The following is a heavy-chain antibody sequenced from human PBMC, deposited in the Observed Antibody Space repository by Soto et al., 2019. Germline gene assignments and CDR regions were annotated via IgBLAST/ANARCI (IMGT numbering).Heavy chain of an antibody. CDR1: GGSISSSSYY. D-gene: IGHD5-12*01. J-gene: IGHJ4*02. Sequence: ETLSLTCTVSGGSISSSSYYWGWIRQPPGKGLEWIGSIYYSGSTYYNPSLKSRVTISVDTSKNQFSLKLSSVTAADTAVYYCASGQWSRYDLPDYWGQGTLVTVSS. V-gene: IGHV4-39*01. CDR3: ASGQWSRYDLPDY. CDR2: IYYSGST.